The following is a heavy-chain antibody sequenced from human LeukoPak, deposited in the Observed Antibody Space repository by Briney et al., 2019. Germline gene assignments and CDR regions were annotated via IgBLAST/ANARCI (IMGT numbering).Heavy chain of an antibody. CDR1: GYTFTSYD. J-gene: IGHJ4*02. CDR3: ARDLGSEYSSSIPSY. V-gene: IGHV1-8*01. D-gene: IGHD6-6*01. Sequence: ASVKVSCKASGYTFTSYDINWVRQATGQGPEWMGWMNPNSGNTGYAQKFQGRVTMTRNTSISTAYMELSSLRSEDTAVYYCARDLGSEYSSSIPSYWGQGTLVTVSS. CDR2: MNPNSGNT.